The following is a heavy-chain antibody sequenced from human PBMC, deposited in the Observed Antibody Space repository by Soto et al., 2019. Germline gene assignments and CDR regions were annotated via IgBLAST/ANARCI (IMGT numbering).Heavy chain of an antibody. CDR3: ARDFRPYYYDSSGAFDI. V-gene: IGHV3-33*01. CDR2: IWYDGSNK. J-gene: IGHJ3*02. Sequence: QPGGSLRLSCAASGFTFSSYGMHWVRQAPGKGLEWVAVIWYDGSNKYYADSVKGRFTISRDNSKNTLYLQMNSLRAEDTAVYYCARDFRPYYYDSSGAFDIWGQGTMVTVSS. D-gene: IGHD3-22*01. CDR1: GFTFSSYG.